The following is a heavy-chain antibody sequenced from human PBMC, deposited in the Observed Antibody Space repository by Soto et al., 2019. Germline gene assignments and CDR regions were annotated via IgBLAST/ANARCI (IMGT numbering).Heavy chain of an antibody. CDR3: SRDSLGCGGDCSRGEFDY. J-gene: IGHJ4*02. CDR2: ISSSSSTI. Sequence: EVQLVESGGGLVQPGGSLRLSCAASGFTFSSYSMNWVRQAPRKGLEWVSDISSSSSTIYYADSVKGRFTISRDNAKNSLYLQMNSLRDDDTAVYYCSRDSLGCGGDCSRGEFDYWGQGTLVTVSS. V-gene: IGHV3-48*02. D-gene: IGHD2-21*02. CDR1: GFTFSSYS.